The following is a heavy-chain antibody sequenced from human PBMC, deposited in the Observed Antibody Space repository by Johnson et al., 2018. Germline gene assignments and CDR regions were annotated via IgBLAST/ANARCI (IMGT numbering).Heavy chain of an antibody. CDR2: IKSKAVGGTT. CDR1: GFTFSNAW. Sequence: EVRLQESGGGLVTPRGSRGLSCAASGFTFSNAWRNWVRPAPGKGLEWVGRIKSKAVGGTTEYAEPVKGRCTISRDDSKNTLYLQMNSRKTEETAVYYCTTVRGSSPQYFQYWGQGTLVSVSS. J-gene: IGHJ1*01. CDR3: TTVRGSSPQYFQY. D-gene: IGHD3-16*01. V-gene: IGHV3-15*07.